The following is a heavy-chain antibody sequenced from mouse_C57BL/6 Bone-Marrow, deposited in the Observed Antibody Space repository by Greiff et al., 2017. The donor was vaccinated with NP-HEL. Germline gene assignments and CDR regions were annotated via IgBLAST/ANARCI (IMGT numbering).Heavy chain of an antibody. J-gene: IGHJ1*03. CDR3: TRFDGYYGQWYFDV. CDR1: GYTFTSYW. D-gene: IGHD2-3*01. CDR2: IYPGNSDT. Sequence: VQLQQSGTVLARPGASVKMSCKTSGYTFTSYWMHWVKQRPGQGLEWIGAIYPGNSDTSYNQKFKGKAKLTAVTSASTAYMELSSLTNEDSAVYYCTRFDGYYGQWYFDVWGTGTTVTVSS. V-gene: IGHV1-5*01.